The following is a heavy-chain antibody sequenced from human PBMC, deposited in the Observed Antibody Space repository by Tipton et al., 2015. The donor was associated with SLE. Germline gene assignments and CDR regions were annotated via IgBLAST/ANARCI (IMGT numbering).Heavy chain of an antibody. V-gene: IGHV4-38-2*02. CDR2: IYHSGST. Sequence: TLSLTCAVSGYSISSGYYWGWIRQPPGKGLEWIGSIYHSGSTYYNPSLKSRVTISVDTSKNQFSLKLSSVTAADTAVYYCAREEVGATTGYFDYWGQGTLVTVSS. CDR3: AREEVGATTGYFDY. D-gene: IGHD1-26*01. J-gene: IGHJ4*02. CDR1: GYSISSGYY.